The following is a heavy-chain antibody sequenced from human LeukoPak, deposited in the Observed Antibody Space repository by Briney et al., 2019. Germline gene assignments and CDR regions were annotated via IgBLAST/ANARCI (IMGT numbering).Heavy chain of an antibody. Sequence: PGGSLRLSCAASGFTFSSYWMSWVRQARGKGLEGVANIKQDGREKYYVDSLKRRFTISRDNPKISLYLQMNSLTAEDTSIYYCARSLSVAVAASYWGQGTLVTVSS. CDR1: GFTFSSYW. D-gene: IGHD6-19*01. CDR3: ARSLSVAVAASY. J-gene: IGHJ4*02. V-gene: IGHV3-7*01. CDR2: IKQDGREK.